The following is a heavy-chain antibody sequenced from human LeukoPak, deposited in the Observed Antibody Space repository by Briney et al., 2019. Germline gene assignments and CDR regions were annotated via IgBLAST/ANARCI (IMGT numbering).Heavy chain of an antibody. CDR3: ARVSDWNDFDY. Sequence: SETLSLTCTVSGGSISSYYWSWIRQPPGKGLEWIGYIYYTGGTNYNPSLKSRLTISVDTSKNQFSLNLNSVTAADTAVYYCARVSDWNDFDYWGQGTLVTVSS. J-gene: IGHJ4*02. CDR1: GGSISSYY. D-gene: IGHD1-1*01. CDR2: IYYTGGT. V-gene: IGHV4-59*01.